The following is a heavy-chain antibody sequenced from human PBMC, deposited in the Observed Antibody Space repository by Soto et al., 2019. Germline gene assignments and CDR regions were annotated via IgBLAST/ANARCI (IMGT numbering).Heavy chain of an antibody. V-gene: IGHV4-59*12. CDR2: IYYSGST. CDR3: ARDPYSGYDHDAFDI. Sequence: SETLSLTCTVSGGSISSYYWSWIRQPPGKGLEWIGYIYYSGSTYYNPSLKSRVTISVDTSKNQFSLKLSSVTAADTAVYYCARDPYSGYDHDAFDIWGQGTMVTVSS. CDR1: GGSISSYY. J-gene: IGHJ3*02. D-gene: IGHD5-12*01.